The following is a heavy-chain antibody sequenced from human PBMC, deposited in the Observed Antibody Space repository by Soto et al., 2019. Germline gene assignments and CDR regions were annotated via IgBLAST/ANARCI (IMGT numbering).Heavy chain of an antibody. D-gene: IGHD3-22*01. Sequence: QVQVQESGPGLVKPSETLSLTCTVSGGSISNYYWSWGRQPPGKGLECIVYLYHSENSGSTNYNPSPKSRVSISVDTSKKQFSLKLSSVTAADTAVYYCARGSYWYDSTGYSYWGQGTLVTVSS. CDR3: ARGSYWYDSTGYSY. J-gene: IGHJ4*02. V-gene: IGHV4-59*01. CDR2: LYHSENSGST. CDR1: GGSISNYY.